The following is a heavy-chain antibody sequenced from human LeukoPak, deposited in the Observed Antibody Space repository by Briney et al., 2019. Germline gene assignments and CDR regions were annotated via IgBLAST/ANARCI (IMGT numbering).Heavy chain of an antibody. Sequence: SETLSLTCAVYGGSFSGYYWSWIRQPPGKGLEWIGEINHSGSTNYNPSLKSRVTISVDTSKNQFSLKLSSVTAADTAVYYCARGRRGAADLSWGQGTLVTVSS. CDR1: GGSFSGYY. CDR2: INHSGST. J-gene: IGHJ4*02. D-gene: IGHD6-13*01. CDR3: ARGRRGAADLS. V-gene: IGHV4-34*01.